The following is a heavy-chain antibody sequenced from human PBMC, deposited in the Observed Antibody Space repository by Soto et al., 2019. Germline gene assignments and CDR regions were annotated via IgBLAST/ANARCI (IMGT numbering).Heavy chain of an antibody. CDR3: ARVKVAGTRGIDY. CDR2: INSDGSST. Sequence: EVQLVESGGGLVQPGGSLRLSCAASGFTFSTYWMHWVRRAPGKGLVWVSRINSDGSSTSYADSVNGRFTISRDNAKNTVYLQMNSLRAEDTAVYYCARVKVAGTRGIDYWGQGTLVTVSS. D-gene: IGHD6-19*01. CDR1: GFTFSTYW. V-gene: IGHV3-74*01. J-gene: IGHJ4*02.